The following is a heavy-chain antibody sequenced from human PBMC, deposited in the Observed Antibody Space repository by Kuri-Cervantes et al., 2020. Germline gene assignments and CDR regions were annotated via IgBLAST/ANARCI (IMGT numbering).Heavy chain of an antibody. V-gene: IGHV4-59*05. Sequence: SETLSLTCTVSGGSISSYYWSWIRQPPGKGLEWIGSIYYSGSTYYNPSLKSRVTISVDTSKNQFSLKLSSVTAADTAVYYCARHATDMTIFGVVITPYGMDVWGQGTTVTVSS. D-gene: IGHD3-3*01. J-gene: IGHJ6*02. CDR3: ARHATDMTIFGVVITPYGMDV. CDR1: GGSISSYY. CDR2: IYYSGST.